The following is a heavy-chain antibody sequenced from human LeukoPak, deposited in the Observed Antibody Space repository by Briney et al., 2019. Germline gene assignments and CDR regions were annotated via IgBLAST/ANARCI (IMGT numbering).Heavy chain of an antibody. D-gene: IGHD2-15*01. CDR2: INSDGSST. Sequence: GGSLRLSCAASGFTFSNYWMHWVRQAPGKGLVWVSHINSDGSSTSYADSVKGRFIISRDNAKNTLYLEVNTLRAEDTAVYYCARDGYCSGGKCYGSDYWGQGTLVIVSS. CDR3: ARDGYCSGGKCYGSDY. V-gene: IGHV3-74*01. J-gene: IGHJ4*02. CDR1: GFTFSNYW.